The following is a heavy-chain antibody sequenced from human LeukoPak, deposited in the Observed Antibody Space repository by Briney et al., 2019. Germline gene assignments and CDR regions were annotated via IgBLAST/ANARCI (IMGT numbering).Heavy chain of an antibody. V-gene: IGHV4-59*01. CDR1: GGSISSYY. Sequence: PSQTLSLTCTVSGGSISSYYWSWIRQPPGKGLEWIGYIYYSGSTNYNPSLKSRVTISVDTSKNQFSLKLSSVTAADTAVYYCARGGAARDYYYYYYMDVWGKGTTVTVSS. CDR3: ARGGAARDYYYYYYMDV. D-gene: IGHD6-6*01. J-gene: IGHJ6*03. CDR2: IYYSGST.